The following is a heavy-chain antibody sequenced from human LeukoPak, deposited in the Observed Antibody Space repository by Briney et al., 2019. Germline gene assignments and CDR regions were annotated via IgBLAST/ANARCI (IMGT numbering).Heavy chain of an antibody. CDR2: ISGSGGST. CDR3: EVVVAASYDY. Sequence: GGSLRLSCAASGFTFSSYAMSWVRQAPGKGLEWVSAISGSGGSTYYADSVKGRFTISRDNSKNTLYLQMNSLRAEDTAVYYCEVVVAASYDYWGQGTLVTVSS. V-gene: IGHV3-23*01. J-gene: IGHJ4*02. CDR1: GFTFSSYA. D-gene: IGHD2-15*01.